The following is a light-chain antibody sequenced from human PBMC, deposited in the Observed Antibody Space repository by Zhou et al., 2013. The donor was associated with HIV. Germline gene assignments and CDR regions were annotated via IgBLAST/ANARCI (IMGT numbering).Light chain of an antibody. CDR2: ATS. J-gene: IGKJ1*01. CDR1: QPISSS. V-gene: IGKV1-39*01. CDR3: QQSYNSPWT. Sequence: DIQMTQSPSSLSASVGDRVTITCRASQPISSSLNWYQQKPGKVPKLLIHATSSLQSGVPSRFSGSGFGTEFRLTISSLQPDDFATYYCQQSYNSPWTFGQGTKVEMK.